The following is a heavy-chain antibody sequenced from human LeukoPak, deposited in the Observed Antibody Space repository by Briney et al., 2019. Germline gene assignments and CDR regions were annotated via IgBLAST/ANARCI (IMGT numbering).Heavy chain of an antibody. CDR1: GFTLRTYA. Sequence: GGSLRLSCAASGFTLRTYAMHWVRQAPGKGLEWVGISSSAGSETSYADSVKGRFTISRDNSRNTLYLQMNSLRSEDTAVYYCARSPDCSSTSCYTSHAFDYYYYGMDVWGQGTTVTVSS. CDR2: SSSAGSET. V-gene: IGHV3-30*03. D-gene: IGHD2-2*02. CDR3: ARSPDCSSTSCYTSHAFDYYYYGMDV. J-gene: IGHJ6*02.